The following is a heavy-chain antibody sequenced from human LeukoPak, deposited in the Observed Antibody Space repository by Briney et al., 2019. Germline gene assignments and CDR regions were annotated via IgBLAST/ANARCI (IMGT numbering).Heavy chain of an antibody. CDR3: ASLGLTIGFDH. CDR1: GHTFTAYY. V-gene: IGHV1-2*02. CDR2: INPNSGGT. D-gene: IGHD3-10*01. Sequence: GASVKVSCKASGHTFTAYYVHWVRQVPGQGLEWMGWINPNSGGTNYAQKFQGRVTMTSDTSISSAYMELTRLTSDDTAVYYCASLGLTIGFDHWGQGTLVTVSS. J-gene: IGHJ4*02.